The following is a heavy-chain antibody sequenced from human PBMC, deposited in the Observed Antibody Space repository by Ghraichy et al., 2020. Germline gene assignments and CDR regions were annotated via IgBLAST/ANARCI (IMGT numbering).Heavy chain of an antibody. Sequence: SETLSLTCTVSGGSISSGGYYWSWIRQHPGKGLEWIGYIYYSGSTYYNPSLKSRVTISVDTSKNQFSLKLSSVTAADTAVYYCARAGGRTAMEDYWGQGTLVTVSS. V-gene: IGHV4-31*03. J-gene: IGHJ4*02. CDR2: IYYSGST. CDR1: GGSISSGGYY. CDR3: ARAGGRTAMEDY. D-gene: IGHD5-18*01.